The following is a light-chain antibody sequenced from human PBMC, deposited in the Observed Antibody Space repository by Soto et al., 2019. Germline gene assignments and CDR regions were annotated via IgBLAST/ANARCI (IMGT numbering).Light chain of an antibody. V-gene: IGLV1-40*01. CDR2: GNS. Sequence: QSVLTQPPSVSGAPGQRVTISCTGSSSNIGADYDVQWYQQLPGTAPKLLIYGNSNRPSGVPDRFSGSKSGTSASLAITGLQAEDEADYYCQSYDSSLSAVVFGGGTKLTVL. CDR1: SSNIGADYD. J-gene: IGLJ3*02. CDR3: QSYDSSLSAVV.